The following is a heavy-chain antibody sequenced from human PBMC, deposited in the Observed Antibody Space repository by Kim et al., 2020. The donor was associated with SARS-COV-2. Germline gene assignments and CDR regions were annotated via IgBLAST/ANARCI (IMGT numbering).Heavy chain of an antibody. CDR1: GYSFTSYW. J-gene: IGHJ4*02. D-gene: IGHD3-22*01. V-gene: IGHV5-51*01. CDR3: ARSAAGGYDSSGYAY. CDR2: IYPGDSDT. Sequence: GESLKISCWGSGYSFTSYWIGWVRQMPGKGLEWMGIIYPGDSDTRYSPSFQGQVTISADKSISTAYLQWSSLKASDTAMYYCARSAAGGYDSSGYAYWGQGTLVTVSS.